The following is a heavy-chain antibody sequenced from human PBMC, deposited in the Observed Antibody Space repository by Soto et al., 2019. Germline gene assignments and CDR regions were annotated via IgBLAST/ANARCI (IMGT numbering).Heavy chain of an antibody. D-gene: IGHD2-2*01. V-gene: IGHV1-18*01. J-gene: IGHJ6*02. Sequence: ASVKVSCKASGYTFTSYVISWVRQAPGQGLEWMGWISAYNGNTNYAQKLQGRVTMTTDTSTSTAYMELRSLRSDDTAVYYCARRYCSSTSCYNYYYYGMDVWGQGTTVTVSS. CDR2: ISAYNGNT. CDR1: GYTFTSYV. CDR3: ARRYCSSTSCYNYYYYGMDV.